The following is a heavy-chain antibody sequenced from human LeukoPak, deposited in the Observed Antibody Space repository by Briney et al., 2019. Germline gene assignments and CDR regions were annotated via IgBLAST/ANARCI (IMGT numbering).Heavy chain of an antibody. CDR1: GLTFNNAW. Sequence: PGGSLRLSCAASGLTFNNAWMSWVRQAPGKGLEWVGRVKSKTDGGTTDYAAPVKGRFTISRDDPKNTLYLQMNSLTTEDTAVYYCTSSGHYSYYMDIWGKGTTVTVAS. CDR2: VKSKTDGGTT. V-gene: IGHV3-15*01. CDR3: TSSGHYSYYMDI. J-gene: IGHJ6*03.